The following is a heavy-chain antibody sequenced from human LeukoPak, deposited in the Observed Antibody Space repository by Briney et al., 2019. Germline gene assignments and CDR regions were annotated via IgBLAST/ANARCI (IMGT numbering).Heavy chain of an antibody. D-gene: IGHD6-19*01. CDR2: ISSDSRYI. CDR1: GFTFSHYS. CDR3: ARVRGGSGWYVYDY. Sequence: GGSLRLSCAASGFTFSHYSMNWVRQAPGKGLEWVSSISSDSRYIYYADSLKGRFTISRDNAKNSLYLQMNSLRAEDTAVYHCARVRGGSGWYVYDYWGQGTLVSVSS. J-gene: IGHJ4*02. V-gene: IGHV3-21*01.